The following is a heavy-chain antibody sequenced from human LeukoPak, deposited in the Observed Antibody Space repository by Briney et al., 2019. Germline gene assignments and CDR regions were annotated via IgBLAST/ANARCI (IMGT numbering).Heavy chain of an antibody. CDR2: IYPGDSDT. CDR1: GYSFTSYW. D-gene: IGHD3-10*01. J-gene: IGHJ6*02. Sequence: AASLKISCKGSGYSFTSYWIGWGRQLPGEGLEWMGIIYPGDSDTRYNPSFQGQVTISADKSISTAYLQWSSLKASDTAVYYCVTGMVRGPDNYYYYGMDVWGQGTTVTVSS. CDR3: VTGMVRGPDNYYYYGMDV. V-gene: IGHV5-51*01.